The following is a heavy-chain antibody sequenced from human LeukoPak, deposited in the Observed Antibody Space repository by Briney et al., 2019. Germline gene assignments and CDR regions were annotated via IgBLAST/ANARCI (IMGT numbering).Heavy chain of an antibody. Sequence: SETLSLTCAVYGGSFSGYYWSWIRQPPGRGLEWIGEINHSGSNNYNPSLKSRVTISVDTSKNQFSLKLSSVTAADTAVYYCARVAGRNDIDYWGQGTLVTVPS. CDR1: GGSFSGYY. D-gene: IGHD3-22*01. CDR3: ARVAGRNDIDY. CDR2: INHSGSN. V-gene: IGHV4-34*01. J-gene: IGHJ4*02.